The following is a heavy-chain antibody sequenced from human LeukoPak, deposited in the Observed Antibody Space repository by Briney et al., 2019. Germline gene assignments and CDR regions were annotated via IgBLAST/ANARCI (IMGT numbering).Heavy chain of an antibody. V-gene: IGHV3-23*01. J-gene: IGHJ4*02. Sequence: GGSLRLSCAASGFXFSSYAISWVRQAPGKGLEWVSGISGSGATTYYADSVKGRFTISRDNSKNTLYLQMNNLRAEDTAVYYCAKDRGTDVFRYFDYWGQGTLVTVSS. CDR1: GFXFSSYA. CDR3: AKDRGTDVFRYFDY. D-gene: IGHD3-9*01. CDR2: ISGSGATT.